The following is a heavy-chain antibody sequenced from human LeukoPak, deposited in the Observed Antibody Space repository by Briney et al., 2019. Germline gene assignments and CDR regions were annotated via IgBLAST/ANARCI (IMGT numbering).Heavy chain of an antibody. J-gene: IGHJ6*03. CDR3: ARTTEGGYSYGYFYYYYMDV. CDR2: IYYSGST. D-gene: IGHD5-18*01. CDR1: GGSISSYY. Sequence: SETLSLTYTVSGGSISSYYWSWIRQPPGKGLEWIGYIYYSGSTNYKSSLKSRVTISVDTSKNQFSLKLSSVTAADTAVYYCARTTEGGYSYGYFYYYYMDVWGKGTTVTVSS. V-gene: IGHV4-59*01.